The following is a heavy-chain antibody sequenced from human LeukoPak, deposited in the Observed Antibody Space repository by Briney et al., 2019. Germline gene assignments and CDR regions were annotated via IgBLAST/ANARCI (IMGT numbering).Heavy chain of an antibody. Sequence: GESLKISCKGSGYSFTNYWIGWVRQMPGKGLEWMGIIYPGDSDTRYGPSFQGQVTISADKSISTAYLQWSSLKASDTAMYYCARHRIQMATRHAFDIWGQGTMVTVSS. J-gene: IGHJ3*02. CDR3: ARHRIQMATRHAFDI. CDR1: GYSFTNYW. D-gene: IGHD5-24*01. CDR2: IYPGDSDT. V-gene: IGHV5-51*01.